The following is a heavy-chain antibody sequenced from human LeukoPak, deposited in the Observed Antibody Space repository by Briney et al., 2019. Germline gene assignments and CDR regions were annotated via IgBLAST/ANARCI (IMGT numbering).Heavy chain of an antibody. D-gene: IGHD2-15*01. J-gene: IGHJ4*02. V-gene: IGHV3-9*01. CDR1: GFTFHDYS. Sequence: GGSLRLSCAASGFTFHDYSMHWVRQPPGKGLEWVSGISWRTGSIGYADSVKGRFTISRDNAKNSLYLQMNSLRAEDTAIYYCARAGGDYWGQGTLVTVSS. CDR3: ARAGGDY. CDR2: ISWRTGSI.